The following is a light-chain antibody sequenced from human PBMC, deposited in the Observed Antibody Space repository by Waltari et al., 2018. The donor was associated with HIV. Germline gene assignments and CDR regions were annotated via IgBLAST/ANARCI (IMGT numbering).Light chain of an antibody. CDR1: ASNIGAGYD. J-gene: IGLJ3*02. CDR3: QSYDSSLRGV. V-gene: IGLV1-40*01. CDR2: DHT. Sequence: QSVLTQPPSVSGAPRQRVTISCAGSASNIGAGYDVNWYQQLPGPAPKLLIYDHTKRPSGVPDRFSGSKSGTSASLAITGLQAEDEADYYCQSYDSSLRGVFGGGTKLTVL.